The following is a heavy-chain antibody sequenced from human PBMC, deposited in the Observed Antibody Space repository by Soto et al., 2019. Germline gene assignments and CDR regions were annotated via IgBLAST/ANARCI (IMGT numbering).Heavy chain of an antibody. CDR2: IYYSGST. V-gene: IGHV4-39*01. Sequence: QLQLQESGPGLVKPSETLSLTCTVSGGSISSSSYYWGWIRQPPGKGLGWIGSIYYSGSTYYNPSLKSRVTISVDTSKNQYSLRLSSVAAADTAVYYCARHRGYGDYDVNWFDPWGQGTLVTVSS. CDR1: GGSISSSSYY. J-gene: IGHJ5*02. D-gene: IGHD4-17*01. CDR3: ARHRGYGDYDVNWFDP.